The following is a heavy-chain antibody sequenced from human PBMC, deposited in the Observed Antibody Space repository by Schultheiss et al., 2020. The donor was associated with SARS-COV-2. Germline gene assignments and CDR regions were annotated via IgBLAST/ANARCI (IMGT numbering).Heavy chain of an antibody. CDR2: ISGSATST. Sequence: GGSLRLSCAASGFTFSSYAMSWVRQAPGKGLEWVSAISGSATSTYYADSVRGRSTISRDKSKSTLYLQMNSLRVEDTAIYYCARADDYDGNSLDHWGQGTLVTVSS. CDR3: ARADDYDGNSLDH. CDR1: GFTFSSYA. V-gene: IGHV3-23*01. J-gene: IGHJ4*02. D-gene: IGHD4-23*01.